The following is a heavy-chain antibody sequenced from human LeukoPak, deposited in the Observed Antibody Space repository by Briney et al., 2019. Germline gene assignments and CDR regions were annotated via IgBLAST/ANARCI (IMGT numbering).Heavy chain of an antibody. CDR3: ARHTITMVRGAVPYYFDY. V-gene: IGHV1-2*02. CDR2: INPNSGGT. CDR1: GYTFTGYY. J-gene: IGHJ4*02. D-gene: IGHD3-10*01. Sequence: ASVKVSCKASGYTFTGYYMHWVRQAPGQGLEWMGWINPNSGGTNYAQKFQGRVTMTRDTSISTAYMELSRLRSDDTAVYYCARHTITMVRGAVPYYFDYWGQGTLVTVSS.